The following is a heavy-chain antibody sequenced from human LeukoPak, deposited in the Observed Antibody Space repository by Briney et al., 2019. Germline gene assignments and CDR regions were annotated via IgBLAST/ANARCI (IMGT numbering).Heavy chain of an antibody. CDR2: ISAYNGNT. J-gene: IGHJ4*02. V-gene: IGHV1-18*01. Sequence: GASVKVSCKASGYTFTSYGISWVRQAPGQGLEWMGWISAYNGNTNYAQKLQGRVTMTTDTSTSTAYMELRSLRSDDTAVYYCARDYSAVAGEYYFDYWGQGTLVTVSS. D-gene: IGHD6-19*01. CDR1: GYTFTSYG. CDR3: ARDYSAVAGEYYFDY.